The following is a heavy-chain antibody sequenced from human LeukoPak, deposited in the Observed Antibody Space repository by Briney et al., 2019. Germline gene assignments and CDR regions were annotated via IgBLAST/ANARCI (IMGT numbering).Heavy chain of an antibody. CDR3: TTEGYGFWTGYHLFDH. V-gene: IGHV3-7*03. CDR2: IKQDGSEK. D-gene: IGHD3/OR15-3a*01. J-gene: IGHJ4*02. Sequence: GGSLRLSCAASGFTFSRYWMSWVRQAPGKGLEWVANIKQDGSEKYYVDSVKGRFTISRDNAKNSLYLQMNSLKPEDTAVYYCTTEGYGFWTGYHLFDHWGQGALVTVSS. CDR1: GFTFSRYW.